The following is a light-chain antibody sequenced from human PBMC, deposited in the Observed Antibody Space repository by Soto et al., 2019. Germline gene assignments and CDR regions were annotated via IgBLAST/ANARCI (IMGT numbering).Light chain of an antibody. CDR2: GAS. J-gene: IGKJ1*01. V-gene: IGKV3-20*01. CDR1: QSVSSN. Sequence: EIVMTQSPATLSVSPGKRATLSCRASQSVSSNLAWYQQKPGQAPRLLISGASSRATGIPDRFSGSGSGSDFTLTISSLEPEDFAVYYCQQYGGSPRTFGQGTKVDIK. CDR3: QQYGGSPRT.